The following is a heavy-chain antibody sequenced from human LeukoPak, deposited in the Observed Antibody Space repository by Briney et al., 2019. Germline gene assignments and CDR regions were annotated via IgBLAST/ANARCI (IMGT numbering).Heavy chain of an antibody. Sequence: GGSLRLSCAASGFIFNSYDMDWVRQAPGKGLEWVASISTYSTYIKYGDSVKGRFTISRDNANSSLSLQMNSLKVEDAAVYYCVREGGPYSHYYYMDVWGKGTTVAVSS. CDR3: VREGGPYSHYYYMDV. J-gene: IGHJ6*03. V-gene: IGHV3-21*01. CDR1: GFIFNSYD. CDR2: ISTYSTYI. D-gene: IGHD3-16*01.